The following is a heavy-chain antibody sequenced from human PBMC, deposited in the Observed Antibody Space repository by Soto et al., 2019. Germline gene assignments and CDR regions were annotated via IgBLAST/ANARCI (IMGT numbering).Heavy chain of an antibody. Sequence: SMTVSCKACGGTFSSYAISWVRQAPGPGLEWMGGIIPIFGTANYAQKFQGGVTITADESTSTAYMELSSLRSEDTAVYYCARDRGIAAAGTTTYDYWGQGTLVTVSS. D-gene: IGHD6-13*01. CDR1: GGTFSSYA. CDR2: IIPIFGTA. CDR3: ARDRGIAAAGTTTYDY. V-gene: IGHV1-69*13. J-gene: IGHJ4*02.